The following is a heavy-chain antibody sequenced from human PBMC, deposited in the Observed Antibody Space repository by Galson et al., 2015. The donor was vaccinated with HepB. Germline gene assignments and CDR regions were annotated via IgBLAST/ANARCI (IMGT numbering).Heavy chain of an antibody. CDR2: ISYSGTT. J-gene: IGHJ4*02. D-gene: IGHD2-15*01. V-gene: IGHV4-39*01. CDR1: GGSISSTIYY. Sequence: LSLTCTVSGGSISSTIYYWGWIRQPPGKGLEWIGSISYSGTTYYNPSLKSRVTISGDTSKNQFSLKVTSVTAADTAVYYCARQLSDCSAGTCYSLGYWGQGTLVTVSS. CDR3: ARQLSDCSAGTCYSLGY.